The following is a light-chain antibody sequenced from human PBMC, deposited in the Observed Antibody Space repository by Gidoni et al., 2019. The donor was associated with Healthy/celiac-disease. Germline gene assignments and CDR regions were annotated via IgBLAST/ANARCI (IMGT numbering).Light chain of an antibody. V-gene: IGKV1-5*03. CDR3: QQYNSYSWT. CDR2: KAS. Sequence: DIQMTQWPSTLSASVGDRVTITCRASQSLSSWLAWYQQKPGKAPKLLIYKASSLASGVPSRFRGSGSGTEFTLTISSLQPDDFATYYCQQYNSYSWTFGQGTKVEIK. J-gene: IGKJ1*01. CDR1: QSLSSW.